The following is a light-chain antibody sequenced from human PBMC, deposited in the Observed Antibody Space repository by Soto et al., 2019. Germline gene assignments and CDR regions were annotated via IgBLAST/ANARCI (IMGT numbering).Light chain of an antibody. CDR2: LGS. Sequence: DIVMTQAPLSLPVTPGEPASISCRSSQSLLHSNGYNYLDWYLQKPGQSPQLLIYLGSNRASGVPDWFSGSGSGTDFTLKISRVEAEDVGVYYCMPALQTLITFGQGTRLEIK. V-gene: IGKV2-28*01. CDR1: QSLLHSNGYNY. J-gene: IGKJ5*01. CDR3: MPALQTLIT.